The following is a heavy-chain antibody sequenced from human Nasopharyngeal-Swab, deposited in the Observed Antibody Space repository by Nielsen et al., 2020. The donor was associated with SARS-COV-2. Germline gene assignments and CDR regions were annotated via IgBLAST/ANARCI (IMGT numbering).Heavy chain of an antibody. Sequence: SVTVSCKPSGGTFNSYAFSWVRQAPGQGLEWMGRIIPVFGTTNYAQDFQGRVTITADKSTATAYMQLSSLRSEDTAVYYCARESGSSQYSAYYMDVWGKGTAVTVSS. CDR2: IIPVFGTT. J-gene: IGHJ6*03. V-gene: IGHV1-69*06. CDR3: ARESGSSQYSAYYMDV. CDR1: GGTFNSYA. D-gene: IGHD2-15*01.